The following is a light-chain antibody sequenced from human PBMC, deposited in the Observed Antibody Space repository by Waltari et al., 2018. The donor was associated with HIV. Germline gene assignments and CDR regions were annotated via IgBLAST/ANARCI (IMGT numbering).Light chain of an antibody. CDR2: GNS. Sequence: QSVLTQPPSVSGAPGQRVTISCTGSSSNIGAGYDVHWYQQLPGTAPRLLIYGNSNRPSGVPDRFPGSKSGTSASLAITGLQAEDEAEYYCQSYDSSLSGPWVFGGGTKLTVL. V-gene: IGLV1-40*01. CDR1: SSNIGAGYD. CDR3: QSYDSSLSGPWV. J-gene: IGLJ3*02.